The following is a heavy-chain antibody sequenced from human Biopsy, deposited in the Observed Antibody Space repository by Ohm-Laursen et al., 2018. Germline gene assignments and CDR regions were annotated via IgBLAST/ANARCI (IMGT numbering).Heavy chain of an antibody. V-gene: IGHV1-69*13. D-gene: IGHD1/OR15-1a*01. CDR3: ARGGGYNWNNGWFDP. CDR2: IIGIFRTA. Sequence: ASVKVSCKASGGTFSSSVITWVRQAPGQGLEWMGGIIGIFRTAHYAQKFQGRVTITADEFMSTAYMELSSLRSEDTAVYYCARGGGYNWNNGWFDPWGQGTLVTVSS. CDR1: GGTFSSSV. J-gene: IGHJ5*02.